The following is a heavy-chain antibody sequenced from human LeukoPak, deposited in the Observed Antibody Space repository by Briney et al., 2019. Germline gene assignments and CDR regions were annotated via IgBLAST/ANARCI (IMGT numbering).Heavy chain of an antibody. CDR3: ARDLAYSRLDY. J-gene: IGHJ4*02. V-gene: IGHV3-30*03. CDR2: ISYDGSNK. CDR1: GFTFSSYG. Sequence: PGGSLRLSCAASGFTFSSYGMHWVRQAPGKGLEWVAVISYDGSNKYYADSVKGRFTISRDNSKNTLYLQINSLRAEDTAFYYCARDLAYSRLDYWGQGMLVTVSS. D-gene: IGHD5-18*01.